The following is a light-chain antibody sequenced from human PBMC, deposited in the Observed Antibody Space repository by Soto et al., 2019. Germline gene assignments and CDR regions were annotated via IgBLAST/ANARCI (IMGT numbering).Light chain of an antibody. V-gene: IGKV3-20*01. CDR1: QSVSSSY. CDR2: DAS. CDR3: QQYGSSPWT. J-gene: IGKJ1*01. Sequence: EIVLTQSPGTLSLSPGERATLYCRASQSVSSSYLAWYQQKPGQAPRLLIYDASTRATGIPDMISGSGSGTDFTLTIRRLEPEDFAVYYCQQYGSSPWTFGQGKRVEIK.